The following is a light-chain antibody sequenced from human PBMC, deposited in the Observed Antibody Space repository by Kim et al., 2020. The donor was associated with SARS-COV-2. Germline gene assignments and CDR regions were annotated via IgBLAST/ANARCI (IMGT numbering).Light chain of an antibody. CDR2: ATS. CDR1: QGIRND. Sequence: AIQMTQSPSSRSASVGDRVTITCRASQGIRNDLGWYQQKPGRAPNLLIYATSTLQSGVPSRFSGSGSGTDFTLTISSLQPEDVATYYCLQDYDHPLTFGGGTKVDIK. V-gene: IGKV1-6*01. J-gene: IGKJ4*01. CDR3: LQDYDHPLT.